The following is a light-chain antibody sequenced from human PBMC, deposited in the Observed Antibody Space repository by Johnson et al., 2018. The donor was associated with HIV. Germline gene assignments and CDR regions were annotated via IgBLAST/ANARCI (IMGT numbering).Light chain of an antibody. CDR3: ATWDSSLRWV. V-gene: IGLV1-51*02. J-gene: IGLJ1*01. CDR2: ENN. Sequence: QSVLTQSPSVSAAPGQKVTISCSGSSSNIRKNYVSWYQQFPGTAPKLLIYENNKRPSGIPERFSGSKSGTSATLGITGLQTGDEADYYCATWDSSLRWVFGTGTKVTVL. CDR1: SSNIRKNY.